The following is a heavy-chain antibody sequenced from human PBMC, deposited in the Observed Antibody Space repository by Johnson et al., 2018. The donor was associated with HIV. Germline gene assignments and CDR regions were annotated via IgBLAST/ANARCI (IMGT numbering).Heavy chain of an antibody. Sequence: VQLVESGGGLVQPGGSLRLSCAASGFTFRSYWMHWVRQAPGKGLVWVSRINSDGRSTRYADSVKGRFTISRDNAKNTLYLQMNSLRAEDTAVYYCARERIGYSSSGDAFDIWGQGTMVTVSS. CDR3: ARERIGYSSSGDAFDI. J-gene: IGHJ3*02. CDR2: INSDGRST. D-gene: IGHD6-13*01. CDR1: GFTFRSYW. V-gene: IGHV3-74*01.